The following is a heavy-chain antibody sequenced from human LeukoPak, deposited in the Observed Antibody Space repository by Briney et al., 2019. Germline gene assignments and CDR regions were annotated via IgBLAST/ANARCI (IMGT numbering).Heavy chain of an antibody. Sequence: GGSLRLSCAASGFTFSSYGMHWVRQAPGKGLEWVAFIRYDGSNKYYADSVKGRFTISRDNSKNTLYLQMNSLRAEDTAVYYCAKERESSGPTGGDAFDIWGQGTMVTVSS. CDR2: IRYDGSNK. V-gene: IGHV3-30*02. J-gene: IGHJ3*02. CDR1: GFTFSSYG. D-gene: IGHD6-19*01. CDR3: AKERESSGPTGGDAFDI.